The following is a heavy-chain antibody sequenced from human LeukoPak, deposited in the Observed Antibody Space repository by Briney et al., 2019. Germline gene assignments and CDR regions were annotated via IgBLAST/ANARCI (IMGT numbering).Heavy chain of an antibody. V-gene: IGHV3-33*08. Sequence: PGGSLRLSCAASGFTFSSYGMHWVRQAPGKGLEWVAVIWYDGSNKYYADSVKGRFTISRDNPKNTLYLQMNSLRAEDTAVYYCARGAAADYFDYWGQGTLVTVSS. J-gene: IGHJ4*02. CDR3: ARGAAADYFDY. CDR1: GFTFSSYG. D-gene: IGHD6-13*01. CDR2: IWYDGSNK.